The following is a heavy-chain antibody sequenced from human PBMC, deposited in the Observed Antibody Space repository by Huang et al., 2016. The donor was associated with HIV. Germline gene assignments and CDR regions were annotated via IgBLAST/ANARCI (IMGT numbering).Heavy chain of an antibody. CDR1: GFTFSTYH. CDR3: ARFGSYYYGSGSYLDAFDI. J-gene: IGHJ3*02. D-gene: IGHD3-10*01. CDR2: ITSRSGSI. V-gene: IGHV3-48*01. Sequence: EVQLMESGGGLVQPGGSLRLSCAASGFTFSTYHMNWVRQAPGKWLGWVSYITSRSGSIYYAESVKGRFTISRDNAKNSLYLQMNSLRAEDTAVYYCARFGSYYYGSGSYLDAFDIWGQGTMVTVSS.